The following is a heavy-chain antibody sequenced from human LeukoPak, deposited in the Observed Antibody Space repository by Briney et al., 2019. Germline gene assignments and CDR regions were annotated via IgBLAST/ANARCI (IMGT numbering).Heavy chain of an antibody. CDR2: IRYDGSNK. Sequence: GGSLRLSCGASGFTFSNYGMHWVRQAPGKGLEWVAFIRYDGSNKYYADSVKGRFTISRDNSKNTLYLQMNSLRAEDTAVYYCARDASPFTGGGSYYGTWGQGTLVTVSS. D-gene: IGHD1-26*01. V-gene: IGHV3-30*02. CDR1: GFTFSNYG. CDR3: ARDASPFTGGGSYYGT. J-gene: IGHJ5*02.